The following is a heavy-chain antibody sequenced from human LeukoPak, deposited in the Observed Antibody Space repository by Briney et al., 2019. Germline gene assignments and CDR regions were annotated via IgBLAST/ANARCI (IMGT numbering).Heavy chain of an antibody. CDR2: TSGSGGST. Sequence: PGGSLRLSCAASGFTFSSYAMSWVRQAPGKGLEWVSATSGSGGSTYYADSVKGRFTISRDNSKNTLYLQMNSLRAEDTAVYYCAKAGIAARPGYYYYYMDVWGKGTTVTVSS. CDR1: GFTFSSYA. D-gene: IGHD6-6*01. V-gene: IGHV3-23*01. J-gene: IGHJ6*03. CDR3: AKAGIAARPGYYYYYMDV.